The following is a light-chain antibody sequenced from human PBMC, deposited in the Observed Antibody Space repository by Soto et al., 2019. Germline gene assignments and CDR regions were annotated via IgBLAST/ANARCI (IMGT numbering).Light chain of an antibody. V-gene: IGLV2-23*01. CDR1: SSDVGNYNF. Sequence: QSALTQPASVSGSPGQSITMSCTGTSSDVGNYNFVSWYQQHPGKAPKLMIYEGTKRPSGVSNRFSGSKSGNTASLTISGLQAEDEAHYYCCSYAGSSTWVFGGGTKLTVL. CDR3: CSYAGSSTWV. CDR2: EGT. J-gene: IGLJ3*02.